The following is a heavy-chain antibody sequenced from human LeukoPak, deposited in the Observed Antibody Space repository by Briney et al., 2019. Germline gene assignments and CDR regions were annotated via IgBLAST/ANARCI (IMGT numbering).Heavy chain of an antibody. J-gene: IGHJ5*02. CDR1: GGSVSSVSYY. D-gene: IGHD6-13*01. Sequence: SETLSLTCTVSGGSVSSVSYYWNWIRQPPGKGLEWIGYIYYSGSTNYNPSLNSRVTISLDTSKNQFSLKLGSVTAADTAVFYCARGYSSIRGWFDPWGQGTPVTVSS. CDR3: ARGYSSIRGWFDP. CDR2: IYYSGST. V-gene: IGHV4-61*01.